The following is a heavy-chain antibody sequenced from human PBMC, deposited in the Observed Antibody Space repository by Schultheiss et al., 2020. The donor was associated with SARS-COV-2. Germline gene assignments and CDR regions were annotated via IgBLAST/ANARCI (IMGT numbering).Heavy chain of an antibody. J-gene: IGHJ6*02. CDR1: GFTFSTYE. Sequence: GGSLRLSCAASGFTFSTYEMNWVRQAPGKGLEWVSYISTSGTTIYYADSVKGRFTISRDNAKNSLYLQMNSLRAEDTAVYYCARDRMITFGGVYGMDVWGQGTTVTVSS. D-gene: IGHD3-16*01. CDR2: ISTSGTTI. V-gene: IGHV3-48*03. CDR3: ARDRMITFGGVYGMDV.